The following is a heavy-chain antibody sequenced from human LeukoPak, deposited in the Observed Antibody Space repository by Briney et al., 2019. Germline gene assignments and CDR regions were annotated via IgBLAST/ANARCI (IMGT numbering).Heavy chain of an antibody. V-gene: IGHV4-4*09. J-gene: IGHJ6*03. CDR2: IYTSGST. D-gene: IGHD3-10*01. Sequence: SETLSLTCTVSGGSISSYYWSWIRQPPGKGLEWIGYIYTSGSTNYNPSLKSRVTISVGTSKNQFSLKLSSVTAADTAVYYCARHGLAYYYMDVWGKGTTVTVSS. CDR3: ARHGLAYYYMDV. CDR1: GGSISSYY.